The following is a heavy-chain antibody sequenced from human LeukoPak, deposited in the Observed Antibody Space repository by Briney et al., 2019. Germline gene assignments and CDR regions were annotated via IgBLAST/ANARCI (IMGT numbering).Heavy chain of an antibody. J-gene: IGHJ4*02. D-gene: IGHD6-6*01. V-gene: IGHV4-34*01. CDR1: GGSFSGYY. Sequence: SETLSLTCAAYGGSFSGYYWSWIRQPPGKGLEWIGEINHSGSTNYNPSLKSRVTISVDTSKNQFSLKLSSVTAADTAVYYCARATQGAYSSSSYYFDYWGQGTLVTVSS. CDR2: INHSGST. CDR3: ARATQGAYSSSSYYFDY.